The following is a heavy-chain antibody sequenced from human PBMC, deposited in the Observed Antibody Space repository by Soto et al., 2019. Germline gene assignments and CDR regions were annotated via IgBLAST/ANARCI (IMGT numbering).Heavy chain of an antibody. CDR2: TIPIFGTA. CDR1: GGTFSSYA. V-gene: IGHV1-69*06. Sequence: QVQLVQSGAEVKKPGSSVKVSCKASGGTFSSYAISWVRQAPGQGLEWMGGTIPIFGTANYAQKFQGRVTITADKSTSTAYMELSSLRSEDTAVYYCARAARVLRFLEGYFDYWGQGTLVTVSS. CDR3: ARAARVLRFLEGYFDY. J-gene: IGHJ4*02. D-gene: IGHD3-3*01.